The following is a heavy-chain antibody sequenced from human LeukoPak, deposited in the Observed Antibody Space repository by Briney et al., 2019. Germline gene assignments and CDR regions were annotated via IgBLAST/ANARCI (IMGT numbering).Heavy chain of an antibody. CDR2: SSWDGGTT. CDR1: GFTFHDYT. D-gene: IGHD3-22*01. Sequence: GGSLRLSCAASGFTFHDYTMHWVRLAPGKGLEWVSLSSWDGGTTYYADSVEGRFTISRDNSKNSLYLQMSSLRSEDTALYYCTKSDDSGSYFDYWGQGTLVTVSS. CDR3: TKSDDSGSYFDY. V-gene: IGHV3-43*01. J-gene: IGHJ4*02.